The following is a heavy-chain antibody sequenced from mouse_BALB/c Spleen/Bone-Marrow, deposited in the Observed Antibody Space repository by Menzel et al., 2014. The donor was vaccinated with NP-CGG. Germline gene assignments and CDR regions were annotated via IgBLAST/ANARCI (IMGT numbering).Heavy chain of an antibody. D-gene: IGHD2-1*01. CDR3: NADYGNYGPMEY. CDR1: GFNIKDYY. V-gene: IGHV14-4*02. Sequence: EVQLVESGAELVRSGASVRLSCTASGFNIKDYYIHWVKQRPKQGLEWIGWIDPENGDTEYAPKFQDKTTVTADTSSNTAYLQLSSVASEDTSVYYCNADYGNYGPMEYWGPGTSVTVSS. J-gene: IGHJ4*01. CDR2: IDPENGDT.